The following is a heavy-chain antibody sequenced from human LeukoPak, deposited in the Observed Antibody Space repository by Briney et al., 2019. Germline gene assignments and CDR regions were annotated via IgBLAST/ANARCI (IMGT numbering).Heavy chain of an antibody. V-gene: IGHV3-7*05. CDR3: VRDGSGYDY. CDR2: INQGGSKK. CDR1: GFTFSNYW. Sequence: PGGSLRLSCAASGFTFSNYWMSWVRQAPGKGLEWVAHINQGGSKKYYLNSVKGRFTISRDNAKNSLYLQMNSLRTDDTAIYYCVRDGSGYDYWGQGTLVTVSS. J-gene: IGHJ4*02. D-gene: IGHD6-19*01.